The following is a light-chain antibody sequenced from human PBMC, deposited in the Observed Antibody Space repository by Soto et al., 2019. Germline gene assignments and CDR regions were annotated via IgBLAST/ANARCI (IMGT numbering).Light chain of an antibody. CDR2: GNN. CDR1: RSNIGSNY. CDR3: AAWDDSVSGPV. J-gene: IGLJ2*01. Sequence: QSVLTQPPSASGTPGQRVTISCSGSRSNIGSNYVYWYQQLPGTAPKLLIYGNNERPSGVPDRFSGSRSGTSASLAISGLRSEDEADYYCAAWDDSVSGPVFGGGTKLTV. V-gene: IGLV1-47*01.